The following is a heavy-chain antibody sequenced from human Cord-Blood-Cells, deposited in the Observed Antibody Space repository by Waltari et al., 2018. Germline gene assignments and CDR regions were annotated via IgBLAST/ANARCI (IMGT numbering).Heavy chain of an antibody. V-gene: IGHV4-39*01. CDR1: GGSISSSSYY. D-gene: IGHD3-22*01. CDR3: ARHPPPYYDSSGYDY. CDR2: IYYSGST. J-gene: IGHJ4*02. Sequence: QLQLQESGPGLVKPSETLSLTCTVPGGSISSSSYYWGWIRLPPGKGLEWLGSIYYSGSTYYNPSLKSRVTISVDTSKNQFSLKLSSETAADTAVYYCARHPPPYYDSSGYDYWGQGTLVTVSS.